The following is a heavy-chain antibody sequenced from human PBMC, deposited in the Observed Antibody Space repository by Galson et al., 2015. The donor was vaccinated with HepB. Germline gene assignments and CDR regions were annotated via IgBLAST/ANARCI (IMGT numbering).Heavy chain of an antibody. CDR3: ARGHDSSDHFDY. D-gene: IGHD3-22*01. CDR1: GFTFSSYS. V-gene: IGHV3-21*01. J-gene: IGHJ4*02. CDR2: ISSSSSYI. Sequence: SLRLSCAASGFTFSSYSMNWVRQAPGKGLEWVSSISSSSSYIYYADSVKGRFTISRDNAKNSLYLQMNSLRAEDTAVYYCARGHDSSDHFDYWGQGTLVTVSS.